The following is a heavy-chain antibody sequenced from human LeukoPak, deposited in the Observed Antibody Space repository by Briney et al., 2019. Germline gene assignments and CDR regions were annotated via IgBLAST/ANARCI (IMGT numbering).Heavy chain of an antibody. D-gene: IGHD3-10*01. J-gene: IGHJ4*02. Sequence: SETLSLTCTISGGSISSYYWSWIRQPAGKGLEWIERIYTTGSTNYKPSLKSRVTISVDTSKNQFSLNLNSVTAADTAFYYCASGRIWFGESTNEYWGQGTLVTVSS. CDR3: ASGRIWFGESTNEY. CDR2: IYTTGST. CDR1: GGSISSYY. V-gene: IGHV4-4*07.